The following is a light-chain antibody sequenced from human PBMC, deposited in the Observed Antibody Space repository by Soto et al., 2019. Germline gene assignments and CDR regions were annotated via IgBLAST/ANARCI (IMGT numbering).Light chain of an antibody. V-gene: IGKV3-15*01. CDR3: QQYNNWPRT. J-gene: IGKJ1*01. CDR2: DAS. CDR1: QSVSST. Sequence: ETVMTQSPATLSVSPGERATLSCRASQSVSSTVAWYQHKTSQAPRLILYDASTRATGIPARFSGSGSGTDFTLTISGLQSEDFAVYYCQQYNNWPRTFGQGTKVDIK.